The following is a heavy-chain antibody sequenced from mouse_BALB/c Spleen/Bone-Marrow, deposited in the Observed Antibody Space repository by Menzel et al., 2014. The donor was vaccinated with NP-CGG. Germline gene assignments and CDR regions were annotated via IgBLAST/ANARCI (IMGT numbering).Heavy chain of an antibody. CDR1: GYTFTSYW. D-gene: IGHD2-10*02. CDR2: INPSTGYT. V-gene: IGHV1-7*01. CDR3: ASGLEGFAY. J-gene: IGHJ3*01. Sequence: QVHVKQSGAELAKPGASVKMSCKASGYTFTSYWMHWVKQRPGQGLEWIGYINPSTGYTEYNQKFKDKATLTADKSSSTAYMQLSSLTSEDSAVYYCASGLEGFAYWGQGTLATVSA.